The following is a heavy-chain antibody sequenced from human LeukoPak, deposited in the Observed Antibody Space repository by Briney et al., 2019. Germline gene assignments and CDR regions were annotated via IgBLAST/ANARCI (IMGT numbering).Heavy chain of an antibody. CDR1: GFTFSSYA. CDR2: ISGSGGST. Sequence: AGGSLRLSCAASGFTFSSYAMSWVRQAPGKGLEWVSAISGSGGSTYYADSVKGRFTISRDNSKNTLYLQMNSLRAEDTAVHYCAKSGSWIQLQYYFDYWGQGTLVTVSS. V-gene: IGHV3-23*01. CDR3: AKSGSWIQLQYYFDY. J-gene: IGHJ4*02. D-gene: IGHD5-18*01.